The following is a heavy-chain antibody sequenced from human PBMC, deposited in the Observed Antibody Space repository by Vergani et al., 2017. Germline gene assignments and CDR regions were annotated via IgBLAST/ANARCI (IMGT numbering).Heavy chain of an antibody. CDR1: GFTFSSYG. CDR3: AKDQREQWTYYFDY. J-gene: IGHJ4*02. D-gene: IGHD6-19*01. CDR2: IRYDGSNK. V-gene: IGHV3-30*02. Sequence: QVQLVESGGGVVQPGGSLRLSCAASGFTFSSYGMHWVRQAPGKGLEWVAFIRYDGSNKYYADSVKGRFTISRDNSKNTLYLQMNSLRAEDTAVHYCAKDQREQWTYYFDYWGQGTLVTVSS.